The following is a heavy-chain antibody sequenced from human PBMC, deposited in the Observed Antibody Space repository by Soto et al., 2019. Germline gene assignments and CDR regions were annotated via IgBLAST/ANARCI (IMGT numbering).Heavy chain of an antibody. J-gene: IGHJ6*02. Sequence: QVQLVESGGGVVQPGRSLRLSCAASGFTFSSYGMHWVRQAPGKGLEWVAVISYDGSNKYYADSVKGRFTISRDNSKNTLYLQMNSLRAEDTAVYYCAKNGPYGSGRLYYYGMDVWGQGTTVTVSS. CDR1: GFTFSSYG. D-gene: IGHD3-10*01. CDR3: AKNGPYGSGRLYYYGMDV. CDR2: ISYDGSNK. V-gene: IGHV3-30*18.